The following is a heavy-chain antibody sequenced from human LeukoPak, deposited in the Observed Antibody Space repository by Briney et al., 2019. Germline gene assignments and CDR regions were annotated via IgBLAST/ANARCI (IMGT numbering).Heavy chain of an antibody. Sequence: GGSLRLSCAASGFTFSSYAMHWVRQAPGKGLEWVAVISYDGSNKYYADSVKGRFTISRDNSKNTLYRQMNSLRAEDTAVYYCARARGGYSYGYHAYYYYGMDVWGQGTTVTVSS. CDR2: ISYDGSNK. V-gene: IGHV3-30-3*01. CDR1: GFTFSSYA. J-gene: IGHJ6*02. D-gene: IGHD5-18*01. CDR3: ARARGGYSYGYHAYYYYGMDV.